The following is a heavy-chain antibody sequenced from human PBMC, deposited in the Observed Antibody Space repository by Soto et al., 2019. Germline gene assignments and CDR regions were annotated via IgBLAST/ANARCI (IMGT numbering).Heavy chain of an antibody. J-gene: IGHJ3*01. CDR2: IKSKANGGTT. CDR1: GLTFSNAW. V-gene: IGHV3-15*01. CDR3: TKDRPFTSGGVIVA. Sequence: EVQLVESGGGLVKPGGSLRLSCAASGLTFSNAWMTWVRQAPGKGLEGVGRIKSKANGGTTDYAARVKGRFTISRDDSKNTVYLQMNSLKTADTAVYYCTKDRPFTSGGVIVAWGQGTMVTVSS. D-gene: IGHD3-16*02.